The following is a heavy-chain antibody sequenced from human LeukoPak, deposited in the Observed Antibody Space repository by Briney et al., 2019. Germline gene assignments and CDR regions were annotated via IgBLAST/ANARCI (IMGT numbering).Heavy chain of an antibody. CDR1: GFTFSSYW. D-gene: IGHD1-26*01. V-gene: IGHV3-74*01. CDR2: INSDGSST. J-gene: IGHJ4*02. Sequence: HPGGSLRHSCAASGFTFSSYWMHWVRQAPGKGLVWVSRINSDGSSTSYADSVKGRFTISRDNAKNTLYLQMNSLRAEDTAVYYCARRPVGATPADYWGQGTLVTVSS. CDR3: ARRPVGATPADY.